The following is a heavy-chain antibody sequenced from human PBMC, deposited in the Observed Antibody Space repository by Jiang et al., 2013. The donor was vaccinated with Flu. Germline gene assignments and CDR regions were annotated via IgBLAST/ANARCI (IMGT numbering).Heavy chain of an antibody. CDR2: ISWNSGSI. Sequence: RLSCAASGFTFDDYAMHWARQAPGKGLEWVSGISWNSGSIGYADSVKGRFTISRENAKNSLYLQMNSLRAGDTAVYYCARRLRYFDWLSRDYCYYGMDVWGQGTTVTVSS. V-gene: IGHV3-9*01. CDR1: GFTFDDYA. D-gene: IGHD3-9*01. CDR3: ARRLRYFDWLSRDYCYYGMDV. J-gene: IGHJ6*02.